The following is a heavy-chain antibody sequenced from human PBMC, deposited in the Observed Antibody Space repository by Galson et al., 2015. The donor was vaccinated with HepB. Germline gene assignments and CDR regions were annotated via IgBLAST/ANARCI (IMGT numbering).Heavy chain of an antibody. J-gene: IGHJ4*02. CDR3: ARSGGYSSSSGWCDY. Sequence: SLRLSCAASGFTFDDYAMHWVRQAPGKGLEWVPGISWNSGRIGYADSVKGRFTISRDNAKNSLYLQMNSLRAEDTALYYCARSGGYSSSSGWCDYWGQGTLVTVSS. D-gene: IGHD6-6*01. CDR1: GFTFDDYA. CDR2: ISWNSGRI. V-gene: IGHV3-9*01.